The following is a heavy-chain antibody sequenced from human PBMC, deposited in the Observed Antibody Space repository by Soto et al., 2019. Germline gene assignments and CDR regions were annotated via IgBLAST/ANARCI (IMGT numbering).Heavy chain of an antibody. D-gene: IGHD2-2*01. CDR1: GGSFSGYY. J-gene: IGHJ4*02. V-gene: IGHV4-34*01. Sequence: PSETLSLTCAVYGGSFSGYYWSWIRQPPGKGLEWIGEINHSGSTNYNPSLKSRVTISVDTSKNQFSLKLSSVTAADTAVYYCARRRGYYCSSTSCYFDYWGQGTLVTVS. CDR3: ARRRGYYCSSTSCYFDY. CDR2: INHSGST.